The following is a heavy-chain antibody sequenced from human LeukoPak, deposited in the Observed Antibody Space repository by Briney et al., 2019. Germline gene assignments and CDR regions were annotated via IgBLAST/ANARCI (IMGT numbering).Heavy chain of an antibody. CDR3: ARDGTAAGLYFDL. V-gene: IGHV3-20*04. CDR1: GFTFDDYG. J-gene: IGHJ4*01. CDR2: INWNGGST. Sequence: GGSLRLSCAASGFTFDDYGMSWVRQAPGKGLEWVSGINWNGGSTGYADSVKGRFTISRDNAKNSLYLQMSSLRAEDTAVYYCARDGTAAGLYFDLWGQGTLVIVSS. D-gene: IGHD6-13*01.